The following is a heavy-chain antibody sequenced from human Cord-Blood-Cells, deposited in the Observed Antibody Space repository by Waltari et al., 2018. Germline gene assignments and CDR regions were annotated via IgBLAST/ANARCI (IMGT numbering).Heavy chain of an antibody. CDR2: INHSGST. Sequence: QVQLQQWGAGLLKPSETLSLTCAVYGGSFSGYYCSWIRQPQGTGLEWIGEINHSGSTNYNPSLKSRVTISVDTSKNQFSLKLSSVTAADTAVYYCARQRSDFWSGYFPYYFDYWGQGTLVTVSS. D-gene: IGHD3-3*01. CDR1: GGSFSGYY. CDR3: ARQRSDFWSGYFPYYFDY. V-gene: IGHV4-34*01. J-gene: IGHJ4*02.